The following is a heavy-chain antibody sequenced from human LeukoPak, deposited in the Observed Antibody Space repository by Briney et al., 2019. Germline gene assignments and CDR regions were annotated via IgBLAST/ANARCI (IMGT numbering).Heavy chain of an antibody. Sequence: GGSLRLSCAASGFTFSSYWMSWVRQAPGEGVEWVANIKHDGSEKYYVDSVKGRFTISSDNAKNSLYLQMNSLRDADTAVYYCARSPYYDFWSGYYPNYYYYYYMDVWGKGTTVTVSS. CDR2: IKHDGSEK. D-gene: IGHD3-3*01. V-gene: IGHV3-7*03. CDR1: GFTFSSYW. J-gene: IGHJ6*03. CDR3: ARSPYYDFWSGYYPNYYYYYYMDV.